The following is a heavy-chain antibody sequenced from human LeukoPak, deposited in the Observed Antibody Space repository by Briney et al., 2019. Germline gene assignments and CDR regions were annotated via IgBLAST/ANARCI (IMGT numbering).Heavy chain of an antibody. CDR3: ASPTTRAADY. V-gene: IGHV3-30*02. CDR1: GFTFSSYG. D-gene: IGHD6-25*01. CDR2: MRYDGSNK. Sequence: GGPLRLSCAASGFTFSSYGMHWVRQAPGKGLEWVAFMRYDGSNKYYADSVKGRFTISRDNSKNTLYLQMNSLRAEDTAVYYCASPTTRAADYWGQGTLVTVSS. J-gene: IGHJ4*02.